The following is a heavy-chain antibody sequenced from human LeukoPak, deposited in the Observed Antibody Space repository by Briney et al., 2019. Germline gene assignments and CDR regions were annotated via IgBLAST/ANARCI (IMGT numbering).Heavy chain of an antibody. V-gene: IGHV1-69*01. J-gene: IGHJ3*02. Sequence: SVKVSCKASGGTFSSYAISWVRQAPGQGLEWMGGIIPIFGTANYVQKFQGRVTITADESTSTAYMELSSLRSEDTAVYYCARDQGYCSSTSCLYSSSSSKVAFDIWGQGTMVTVSS. CDR3: ARDQGYCSSTSCLYSSSSSKVAFDI. CDR2: IIPIFGTA. D-gene: IGHD2-2*01. CDR1: GGTFSSYA.